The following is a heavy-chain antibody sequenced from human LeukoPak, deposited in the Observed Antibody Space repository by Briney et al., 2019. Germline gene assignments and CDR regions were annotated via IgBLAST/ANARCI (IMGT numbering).Heavy chain of an antibody. CDR3: ARDLEDYYGSGSYSPGY. CDR1: GFTFSSYW. J-gene: IGHJ4*02. V-gene: IGHV3-74*01. CDR2: INCDGSST. Sequence: GGSLRLSCAASGFTFSSYWMHWVRQAPGKGLVWVSRINCDGSSTSYADSVKGRFTISRDNAKNTLYLQMNSLRAEDTAVYYCARDLEDYYGSGSYSPGYWGQGTLVTVSS. D-gene: IGHD3-10*01.